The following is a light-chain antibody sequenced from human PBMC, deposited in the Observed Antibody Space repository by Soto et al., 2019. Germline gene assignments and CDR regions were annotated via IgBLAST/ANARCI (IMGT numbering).Light chain of an antibody. CDR3: SSYASYISSYV. J-gene: IGLJ1*01. V-gene: IGLV2-23*01. Sequence: CVLTQPDSVSGSPGQWITISCTGTAGDVGSYNLVSWYQQRPGKAPKLLIYEATKRPLGLSNRFSGSRSGNTASLTISGLQAEDEADYYCSSYASYISSYVFGPGTKVTVL. CDR2: EAT. CDR1: AGDVGSYNL.